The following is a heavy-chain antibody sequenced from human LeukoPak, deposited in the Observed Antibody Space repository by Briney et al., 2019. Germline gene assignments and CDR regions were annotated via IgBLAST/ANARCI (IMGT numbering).Heavy chain of an antibody. CDR3: ATYKPPHTAVAATAWYFDL. Sequence: SETLSLTCTVSGGSISSGDYYWSWIRQPPGKGLEWIGYIYYSGSTYYNPSLKSRVTISVDTSKNQFSLKLSSVTAADTAVYYCATYKPPHTAVAATAWYFDLWGRGTLVTVSS. V-gene: IGHV4-30-4*01. CDR2: IYYSGST. D-gene: IGHD6-19*01. CDR1: GGSISSGDYY. J-gene: IGHJ2*01.